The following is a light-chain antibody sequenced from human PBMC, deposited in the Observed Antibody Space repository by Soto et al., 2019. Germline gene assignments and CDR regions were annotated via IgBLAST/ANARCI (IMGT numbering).Light chain of an antibody. CDR2: SDT. Sequence: SYELTQPPSVSVAPGKTASISCGGNNIGRKGVHWYQQKPGQAPVLVIYSDTDLPPVIPEPFSGSNSANLATLTISRVEAGDEADYYCQVWDSGSAHVVFGGGTKLTVL. CDR3: QVWDSGSAHVV. V-gene: IGLV3-21*04. J-gene: IGLJ2*01. CDR1: NIGRKG.